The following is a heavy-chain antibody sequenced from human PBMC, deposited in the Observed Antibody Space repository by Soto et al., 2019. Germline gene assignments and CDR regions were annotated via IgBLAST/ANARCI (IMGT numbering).Heavy chain of an antibody. V-gene: IGHV3-33*08. D-gene: IGHD3-3*01. Sequence: QVQLVESGGGVVQPGRSLRLSCAASGFTFSSYAMHWVRQAPGKGLEWVAVIWYDGSNKYYADSVKGRFTISRDNSKNTLYLQMNSLRAEDTAVYYCARVSKRDFWSGFDAFDIWGQGTMVTVSS. CDR2: IWYDGSNK. CDR3: ARVSKRDFWSGFDAFDI. CDR1: GFTFSSYA. J-gene: IGHJ3*02.